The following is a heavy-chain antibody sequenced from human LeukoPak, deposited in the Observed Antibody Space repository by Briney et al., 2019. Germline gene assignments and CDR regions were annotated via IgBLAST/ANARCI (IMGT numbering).Heavy chain of an antibody. CDR3: ARDFHMCFDY. CDR1: GFTFSSYW. CDR2: IKQDGSEK. Sequence: GGSLRVSCATSGFTFSSYWMSWVRQAPGKGLEWVAYIKQDGSEKYYVDSVKGRFTISRDNAKKSLYLQMNSLRVEDTAVYYCARDFHMCFDYWGQGTLVTVSS. J-gene: IGHJ4*02. V-gene: IGHV3-7*01.